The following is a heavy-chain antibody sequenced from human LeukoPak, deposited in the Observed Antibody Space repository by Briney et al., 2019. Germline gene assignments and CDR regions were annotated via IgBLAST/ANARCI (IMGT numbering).Heavy chain of an antibody. Sequence: SVKVSCKASGGTFSSYAISWVRQAPGQGLEWMGRIIPILGIANYAQKFQGRVTIIADKSTSTAYMELSSLRSEDTAVYYCARARSGSGSTYGMDVWGQGTTVTVSS. J-gene: IGHJ6*02. CDR2: IIPILGIA. CDR1: GGTFSSYA. V-gene: IGHV1-69*04. CDR3: ARARSGSGSTYGMDV. D-gene: IGHD3-10*01.